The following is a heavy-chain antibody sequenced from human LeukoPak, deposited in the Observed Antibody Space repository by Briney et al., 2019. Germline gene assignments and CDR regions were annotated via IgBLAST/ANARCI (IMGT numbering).Heavy chain of an antibody. CDR1: GYTFTSYD. CDR2: MNPNSGNT. CDR3: ARSRLRYKNWFDP. J-gene: IGHJ5*02. Sequence: ASVKVSCKASGYTFTSYDINWVRQATGQGLEWMGWMNPNSGNTGYAQKFQGRVTITRNTSISTAYMELSSPRSEDTAVYYCARSRLRYKNWFDPWGQGTLVTVSS. D-gene: IGHD1-14*01. V-gene: IGHV1-8*03.